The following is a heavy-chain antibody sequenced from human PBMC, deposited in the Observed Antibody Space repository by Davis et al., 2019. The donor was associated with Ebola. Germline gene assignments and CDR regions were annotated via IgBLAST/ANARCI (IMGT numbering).Heavy chain of an antibody. CDR3: ASRLRYFDYDMDV. CDR2: IYYSGST. CDR1: GGSISSSSYY. V-gene: IGHV4-39*01. J-gene: IGHJ6*02. Sequence: SETLSLTCTVSGGSISSSSYYWGWIRQPPGKGLEWIGSIYYSGSTCYNPSLKSRVTISVDTSKNQFSLKLSSVTAADTAVYYCASRLRYFDYDMDVWGQGTTVTVSS. D-gene: IGHD3-9*01.